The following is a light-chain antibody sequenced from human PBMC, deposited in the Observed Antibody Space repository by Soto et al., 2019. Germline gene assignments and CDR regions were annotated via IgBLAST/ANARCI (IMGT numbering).Light chain of an antibody. Sequence: QSALTQHPSVSGSPGQSVTISCIGTSSDVGGYNFVSWYQQHPGKAPKLIIYDVGKRPSGVSDRFSSSKSGNTASLTTSGLQADDEADYYCCSYAGTYTLWVFGGGTELTVL. CDR3: CSYAGTYTLWV. CDR2: DVG. V-gene: IGLV2-11*01. J-gene: IGLJ3*02. CDR1: SSDVGGYNF.